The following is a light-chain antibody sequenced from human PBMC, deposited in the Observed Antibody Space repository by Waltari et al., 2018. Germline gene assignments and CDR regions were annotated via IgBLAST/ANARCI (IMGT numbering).Light chain of an antibody. CDR2: KAS. V-gene: IGKV1-5*03. J-gene: IGKJ1*01. Sequence: DIQMTQSPSTLSASVGDRVTITCRASQSINSWLAWYQQKPGKAPKLLISKASSLESGVPSRFSGSGSGTEFTLTISSLQPDDFATYYCQQYNGYSRTFGQGTRVGIK. CDR3: QQYNGYSRT. CDR1: QSINSW.